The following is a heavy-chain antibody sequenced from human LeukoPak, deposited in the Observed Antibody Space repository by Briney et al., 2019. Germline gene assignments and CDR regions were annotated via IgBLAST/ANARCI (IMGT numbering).Heavy chain of an antibody. Sequence: GRSLRLSCAASGFTFSSYGMHWVRQAPGKGLEWVAVIWYDGSNKYYADSVKGRFTISRDNSKNTLYLQMNSLRAEDTAVYYCAKLAAAGNFDYWGQGTLVTVSS. J-gene: IGHJ4*02. CDR2: IWYDGSNK. V-gene: IGHV3-33*06. CDR3: AKLAAAGNFDY. CDR1: GFTFSSYG. D-gene: IGHD6-13*01.